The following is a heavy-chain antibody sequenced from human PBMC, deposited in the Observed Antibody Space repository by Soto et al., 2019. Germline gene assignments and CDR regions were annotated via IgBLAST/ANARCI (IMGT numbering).Heavy chain of an antibody. CDR1: GYTFTGYY. D-gene: IGHD4-17*01. CDR2: INPNSGGT. CDR3: ARDPIGYTIHSVDYAPGGMDV. J-gene: IGHJ6*02. Sequence: ASVKVSCKASGYTFTGYYMHWVRQAPGQGLEGMGWINPNSGGTNYAQKFQGWVTMTRDTSISTAYMELSRLRSDDTAVYYCARDPIGYTIHSVDYAPGGMDVWGQGTTVTVSS. V-gene: IGHV1-2*04.